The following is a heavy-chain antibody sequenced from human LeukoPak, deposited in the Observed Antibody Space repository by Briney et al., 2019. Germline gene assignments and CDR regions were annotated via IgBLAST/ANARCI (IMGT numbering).Heavy chain of an antibody. CDR3: ARDCSGGSCYSEPFDY. CDR2: INPNSGGT. CDR1: GCTFTGYY. V-gene: IGHV1-2*02. J-gene: IGHJ4*02. Sequence: GASVKVSCKASGCTFTGYYMHWVRQAPGQGLEWMGWINPNSGGTNYAQKFQGRVTMTRDTSISTAYMELSRLRSDDTAVYYCARDCSGGSCYSEPFDYWGQGTLVTVSS. D-gene: IGHD2-15*01.